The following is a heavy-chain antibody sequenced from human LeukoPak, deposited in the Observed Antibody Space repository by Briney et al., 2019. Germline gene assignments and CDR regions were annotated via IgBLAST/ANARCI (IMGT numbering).Heavy chain of an antibody. J-gene: IGHJ4*02. Sequence: SETLSLTCTVSGGSISGSSYYWGWIRQPPGKGLEWIGSIYYSGSTYYNPSLKSRVTISVDTSKNQFSLKLSSVTAADTAVYYCARRTQWLPDYWGQGTLVTVSS. CDR2: IYYSGST. D-gene: IGHD6-19*01. CDR1: GGSISGSSYY. CDR3: ARRTQWLPDY. V-gene: IGHV4-39*01.